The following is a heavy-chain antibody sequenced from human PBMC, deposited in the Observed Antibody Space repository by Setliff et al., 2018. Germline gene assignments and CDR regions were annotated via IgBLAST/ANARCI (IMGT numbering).Heavy chain of an antibody. CDR1: GYTFIRYA. CDR2: INTNTGNP. D-gene: IGHD3-9*01. CDR3: AREHYDILTGYYPYYGMDV. Sequence: ASVKVSCKASGYTFIRYAINWVRQAPGQGLEWMGWINTNTGNPTYAQGFTGRFVFSLDTSVSTAYLQISSLKAEDTAVYYCAREHYDILTGYYPYYGMDVWGQGTTVTVSS. V-gene: IGHV7-4-1*02. J-gene: IGHJ6*02.